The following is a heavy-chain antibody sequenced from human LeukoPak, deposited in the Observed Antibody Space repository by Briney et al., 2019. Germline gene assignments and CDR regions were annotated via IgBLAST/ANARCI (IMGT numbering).Heavy chain of an antibody. V-gene: IGHV4-34*01. Sequence: SETLSLTCAVYGGSFSGYYWSWIRQPPGKGLEWIGEINHSGSTNYNPSLKSRVTISVDTSKNQFSLKLSSVTAADTAVYYCARESPTHFDYWGQGTLVTVSS. J-gene: IGHJ4*02. CDR1: GGSFSGYY. CDR3: ARESPTHFDY. CDR2: INHSGST.